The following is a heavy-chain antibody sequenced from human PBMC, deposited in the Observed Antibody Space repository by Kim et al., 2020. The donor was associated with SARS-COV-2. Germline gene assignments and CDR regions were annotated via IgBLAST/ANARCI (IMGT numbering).Heavy chain of an antibody. V-gene: IGHV3-23*01. D-gene: IGHD3-16*01. J-gene: IGHJ4*02. CDR2: ISGSGGST. CDR1: GFTFSSYA. Sequence: GGSLRLSCAASGFTFSSYAMSWVRQAPGKGLEWVSAISGSGGSTYYADSVKGRFTISRDNSKNTLYLQMNSLRAEDTAVYYCAPRSGSGELLGYWGQGTLVTVSS. CDR3: APRSGSGELLGY.